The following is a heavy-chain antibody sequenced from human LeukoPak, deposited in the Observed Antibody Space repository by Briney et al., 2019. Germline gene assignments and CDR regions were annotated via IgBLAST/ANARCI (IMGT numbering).Heavy chain of an antibody. J-gene: IGHJ4*02. CDR3: ASHRDGYSF. Sequence: PSQTLSLTCTVSGGSISSGSYYWSWIRQPAGKGLEWIGRIYTSGSTNYNPSLKSRVTISVDTSKNQFSLKLSSVTAADTAVYYCASHRDGYSFRGQGTLVTVSS. CDR2: IYTSGST. V-gene: IGHV4-61*02. CDR1: GGSISSGSYY. D-gene: IGHD5-24*01.